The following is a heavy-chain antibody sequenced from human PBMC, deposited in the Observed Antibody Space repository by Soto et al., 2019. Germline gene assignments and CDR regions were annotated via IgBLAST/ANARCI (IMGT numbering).Heavy chain of an antibody. V-gene: IGHV3-23*01. CDR1: GFTFGNYA. J-gene: IGHJ3*01. CDR2: ISDPGTST. Sequence: PGGSLRLSCAASGFTFGNYAMNWVRQAPGKGLEWISSISDPGTSTYYANSVKGRFSMPRDNSKNTLLLQMNRMRADDTAVYFCAKSLVTPSDAFDLWGRGTLVTVSS. CDR3: AKSLVTPSDAFDL. D-gene: IGHD2-21*02.